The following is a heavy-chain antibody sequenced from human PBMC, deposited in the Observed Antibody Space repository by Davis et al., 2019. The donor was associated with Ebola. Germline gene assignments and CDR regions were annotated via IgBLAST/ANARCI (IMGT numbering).Heavy chain of an antibody. CDR3: TRPWTTVTTLSYYYGMDV. CDR1: GFTFSGSA. CDR2: IISKANSYAT. D-gene: IGHD4-17*01. Sequence: GGSLRLFCAASGFTFSGSAMHWVRQASGKGLEWVGRIISKANSYATAYAASVKGRFTISRDDSKNTAYLHMNSLKTEDTAVYYCTRPWTTVTTLSYYYGMDVWGQGTTVTVSS. J-gene: IGHJ6*02. V-gene: IGHV3-73*01.